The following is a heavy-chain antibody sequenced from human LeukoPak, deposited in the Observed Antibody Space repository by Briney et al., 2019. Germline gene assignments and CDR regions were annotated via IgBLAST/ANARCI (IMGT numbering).Heavy chain of an antibody. CDR1: GFTFSDYY. CDR3: ARSAQTYYYGSGSFD. CDR2: ISSSGSTI. V-gene: IGHV3-11*01. D-gene: IGHD3-10*01. J-gene: IGHJ4*02. Sequence: GGSLRLSCAASGFTFSDYYMSWIRQAPGKGLEWVSYISSSGSTICYAGSVKGRFTISRDNAKNSLYLQMNSLRAEDTAVYYCARSAQTYYYGSGSFDWGQGTLVTVSS.